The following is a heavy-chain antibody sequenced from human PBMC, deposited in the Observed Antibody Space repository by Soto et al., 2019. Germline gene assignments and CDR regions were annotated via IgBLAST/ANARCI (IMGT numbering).Heavy chain of an antibody. CDR2: IYYSGST. CDR1: GCSIKSYY. Sequence: SETLSLTCTFSGCSIKSYYGSWIRPSPGKGLEWIGYIYYSGSTNYNPSLKSRVTISVDTSKQQFSLQLRSVTAADTAVYYCARGNSDTSGYYVYYYYYGMDVWGQGTTVTVSS. V-gene: IGHV4-59*01. D-gene: IGHD3-22*01. CDR3: ARGNSDTSGYYVYYYYYGMDV. J-gene: IGHJ6*02.